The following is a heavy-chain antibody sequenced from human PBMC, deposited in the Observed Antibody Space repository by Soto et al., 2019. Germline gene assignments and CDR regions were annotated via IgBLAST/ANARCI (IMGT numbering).Heavy chain of an antibody. CDR1: GFTFSSYG. J-gene: IGHJ4*01. D-gene: IGHD2-2*01. CDR2: ICYDGSNK. Sequence: GGSLRLSCAASGFTFSSYGMHWVRQAPGKGLEWVAVICYDGSNKYYADSVKGRFTISRDNSKNMLYLQMNSLRAEDTAIYYCAKDSHWAIISPTHDYWGHGTLVTVSS. V-gene: IGHV3-33*06. CDR3: AKDSHWAIISPTHDY.